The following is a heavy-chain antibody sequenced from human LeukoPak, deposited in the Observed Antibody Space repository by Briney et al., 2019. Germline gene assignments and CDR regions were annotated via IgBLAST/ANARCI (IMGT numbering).Heavy chain of an antibody. CDR2: ISGSGGST. Sequence: GGSLRLSCAASGFTFSSYAMSWVRQAPGKGLEWVSAISGSGGSTYYADSVTGRFTISRDNSKNTLYLQMNSLRAEDTAVYYCAKDQLSGVLPRSWGQGTLVTVSS. J-gene: IGHJ4*02. CDR3: AKDQLSGVLPRS. V-gene: IGHV3-23*01. CDR1: GFTFSSYA. D-gene: IGHD2-8*01.